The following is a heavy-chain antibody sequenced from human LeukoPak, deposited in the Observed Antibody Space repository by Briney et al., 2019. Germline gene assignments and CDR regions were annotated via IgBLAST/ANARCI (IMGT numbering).Heavy chain of an antibody. CDR1: GASITNDNW. CDR3: ATNSIGYCSGGSCYQVSDY. D-gene: IGHD2-15*01. J-gene: IGHJ4*02. CDR2: IYHSGST. V-gene: IGHV4-4*02. Sequence: SGTLSLTCAVSGASITNDNWWSWVRQTPGKGLEWIGEIYHSGSTSYNPSLKSRVTISVDKSKKQFSLKLSSVTAADTAVYYCATNSIGYCSGGSCYQVSDYWGQGTLVTVSS.